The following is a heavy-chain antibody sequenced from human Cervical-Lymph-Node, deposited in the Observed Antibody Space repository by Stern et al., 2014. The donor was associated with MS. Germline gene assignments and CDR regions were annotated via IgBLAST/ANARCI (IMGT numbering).Heavy chain of an antibody. D-gene: IGHD6-13*01. Sequence: VHLVESGAEVKKPGASVKVSCKASGYTFTVYYIHWVRQAPGQGLEWMGWINPNSGGTNYAQKFQGWVTMTRATSISTAYMELSRLRSDDTAVYYCATSSAAPGNFDYWGRGTLVTVSS. J-gene: IGHJ4*02. V-gene: IGHV1-2*04. CDR2: INPNSGGT. CDR3: ATSSAAPGNFDY. CDR1: GYTFTVYY.